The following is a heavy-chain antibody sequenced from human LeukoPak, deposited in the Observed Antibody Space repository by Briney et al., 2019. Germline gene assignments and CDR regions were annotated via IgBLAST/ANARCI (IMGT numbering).Heavy chain of an antibody. V-gene: IGHV4-30-4*01. CDR3: ARAPPHALSYGHILEDY. D-gene: IGHD5-18*01. Sequence: PSQTLSLTCTVSGGSISSGDYYWSWIRQPPGKGLEWIGYIYYSGSTNYNPSLKSRVTISVDTSKNQFSLKLSSVTAADTAVYYCARAPPHALSYGHILEDYWGQGTLVTVSS. CDR2: IYYSGST. J-gene: IGHJ4*02. CDR1: GGSISSGDYY.